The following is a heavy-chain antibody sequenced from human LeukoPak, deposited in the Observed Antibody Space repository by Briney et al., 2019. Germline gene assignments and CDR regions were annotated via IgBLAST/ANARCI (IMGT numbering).Heavy chain of an antibody. D-gene: IGHD6-13*01. CDR2: IYTSGST. V-gene: IGHV4-4*07. J-gene: IGHJ6*02. Sequence: SETLSLTCTVSGGSISSYYWSWIRQPAGKGLEWIGRIYTSGSTNYNPSLKSRVTMSVDTSKNQFSLKLSSVTAADTAVYYCARDGSSSRQYYYYYGMDVWGQGTTVTVSS. CDR3: ARDGSSSRQYYYYYGMDV. CDR1: GGSISSYY.